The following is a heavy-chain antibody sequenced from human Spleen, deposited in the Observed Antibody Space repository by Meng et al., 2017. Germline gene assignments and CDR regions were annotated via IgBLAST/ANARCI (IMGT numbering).Heavy chain of an antibody. CDR2: ISNSGST. CDR3: ARTTYYDVLTGYGPDHDAFDV. D-gene: IGHD3-9*01. V-gene: IGHV4-59*01. J-gene: IGHJ3*01. CDR1: GGSISRYY. Sequence: SETLSLTCTVSGGSISRYYWSWIRQPPGKGLEWIGYISNSGSTNYNPSLKSRVTISVDTSKNQLSLKLRSVTAADTAVYFCARTTYYDVLTGYGPDHDAFDVWGQGTMVTVSS.